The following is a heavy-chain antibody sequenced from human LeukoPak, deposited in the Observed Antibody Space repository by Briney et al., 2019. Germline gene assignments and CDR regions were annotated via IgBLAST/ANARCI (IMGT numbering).Heavy chain of an antibody. D-gene: IGHD5-12*01. Sequence: SETLSLTCKVSGYSIGRDYYWASLRQPPGKGLEWIGSIFHTGRTVYNPSYESRLTISMDTSKNEFFLRLNSVTAADTAVYFCARDGGYPTTDEGFDPWGLGTLVTVSS. CDR3: ARDGGYPTTDEGFDP. CDR1: GYSIGRDYY. CDR2: IFHTGRT. J-gene: IGHJ5*02. V-gene: IGHV4-38-2*02.